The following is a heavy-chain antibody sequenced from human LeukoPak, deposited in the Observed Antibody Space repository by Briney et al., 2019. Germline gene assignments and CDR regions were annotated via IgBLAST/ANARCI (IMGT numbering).Heavy chain of an antibody. V-gene: IGHV1-18*01. CDR1: GYTFTSYG. CDR3: ARVRGSIVATIYHGMDV. CDR2: ISAYNGNT. J-gene: IGHJ6*02. Sequence: GASVKVSCKASGYTFTSYGISWVRQAPGQGLEWMGWISAYNGNTNYAQKLQGRVTMTTDTSTSTAYMELRSLRSDDTAVYYCARVRGSIVATIYHGMDVWGQGTRSPSP. D-gene: IGHD5-12*01.